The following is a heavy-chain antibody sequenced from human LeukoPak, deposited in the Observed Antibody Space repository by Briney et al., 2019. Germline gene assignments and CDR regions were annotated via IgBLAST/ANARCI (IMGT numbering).Heavy chain of an antibody. CDR1: GGSFSGYY. V-gene: IGHV4-34*01. D-gene: IGHD3-10*01. J-gene: IGHJ6*02. CDR3: ARGNFLVRGVIIRARGMDV. Sequence: PSETLSLTCAVYGGSFSGYYWSWIRQPPGEGLEWIGEINHSGSTNYNPSLKSRVTISVDTSKNQFSLKLSSVTAADTAVYYCARGNFLVRGVIIRARGMDVWGQGTTVTVSS. CDR2: INHSGST.